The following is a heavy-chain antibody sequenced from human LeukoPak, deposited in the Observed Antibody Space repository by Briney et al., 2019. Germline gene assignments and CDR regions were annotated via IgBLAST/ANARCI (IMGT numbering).Heavy chain of an antibody. Sequence: GGSLRLSCSASGFTFSSYAMRWVRQAPGKGLEYVSAISSNGGSTYYADSVKGRFTISRDNSKNTLYLQMSSLRAEDTAVYYCVKDLQGQYSSGWYGFDYWGQGTLVTVSS. CDR3: VKDLQGQYSSGWYGFDY. CDR1: GFTFSSYA. CDR2: ISSNGGST. V-gene: IGHV3-64D*06. D-gene: IGHD6-19*01. J-gene: IGHJ4*02.